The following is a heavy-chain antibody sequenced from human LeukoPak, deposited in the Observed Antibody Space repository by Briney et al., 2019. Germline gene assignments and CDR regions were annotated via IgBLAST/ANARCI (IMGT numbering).Heavy chain of an antibody. CDR1: GFTFSSYA. Sequence: GGSLRLSCAASGFTFSSYAMHWVRQAPGKGLEYVSAISSDGGSTFFANSMKGRFTISRDNSKNTLYLQMGSLRPEDMAVYYCARGCSGTSCYAADLDYWGQGTLVTVSS. CDR3: ARGCSGTSCYAADLDY. CDR2: ISSDGGST. J-gene: IGHJ4*02. D-gene: IGHD2-2*01. V-gene: IGHV3-64*01.